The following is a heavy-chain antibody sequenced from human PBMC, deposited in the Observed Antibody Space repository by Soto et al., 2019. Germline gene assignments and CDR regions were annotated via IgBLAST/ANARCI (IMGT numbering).Heavy chain of an antibody. CDR1: GFTFSSYS. J-gene: IGHJ6*02. CDR2: ISSSSYI. Sequence: GGSLRLSCAASGFTFSSYSMNWVRQAPGKGLEWVSSISSSSYIYYADSVKGRFTISRDNAKNSLYLQMNSLRAEDTAVYYCARDHPGGVVMKNYYGMDGWGQGTTVTVSS. D-gene: IGHD3-3*01. CDR3: ARDHPGGVVMKNYYGMDG. V-gene: IGHV3-21*01.